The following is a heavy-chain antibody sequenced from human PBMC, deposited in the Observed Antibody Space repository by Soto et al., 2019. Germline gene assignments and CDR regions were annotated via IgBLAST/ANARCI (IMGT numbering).Heavy chain of an antibody. CDR1: GFPFSIYG. D-gene: IGHD2-21*02. J-gene: IGHJ4*02. V-gene: IGHV3-30*18. CDR3: AKDRCGGDCDSEFDY. CDR2: ISYDGSNK. Sequence: GGSLRLSCAASGFPFSIYGMHLVRQSPGKGLEWVAFISYDGSNKYYADSVKGRFTISRDNSKNTLYLQMNSLRAEDTAVYYCAKDRCGGDCDSEFDYWGQGTLVTVSS.